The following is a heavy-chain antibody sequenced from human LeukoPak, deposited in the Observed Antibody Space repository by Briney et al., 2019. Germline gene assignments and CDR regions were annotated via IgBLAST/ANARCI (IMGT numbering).Heavy chain of an antibody. CDR2: INPNSGGT. CDR1: GYTFTGYY. CDR3: ARLTYYDFWSGYNYAFDI. J-gene: IGHJ3*02. Sequence: ASVKVSCKASGYTFTGYYMHWVRQAPGQGLEWMGWINPNSGGTNYAQKFQGRVTMTRDTSISTAYMELSRLRSDDTAVYYCARLTYYDFWSGYNYAFDIWGQGTMVTVSS. D-gene: IGHD3-3*01. V-gene: IGHV1-2*02.